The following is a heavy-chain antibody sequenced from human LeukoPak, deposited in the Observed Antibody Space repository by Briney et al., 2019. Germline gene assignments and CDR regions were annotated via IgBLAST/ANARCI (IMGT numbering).Heavy chain of an antibody. V-gene: IGHV3-33*01. Sequence: GGSLRLSCAASGFTFSSYGMHWVRQAPGKGLEWVAVIWYDGSNKYYADSVKGRFTISRDNSKNTLYLQMNSLRAEDTAVYYCARGGWESVFDYWGQGTLVTVSS. J-gene: IGHJ4*02. CDR2: IWYDGSNK. D-gene: IGHD1-26*01. CDR1: GFTFSSYG. CDR3: ARGGWESVFDY.